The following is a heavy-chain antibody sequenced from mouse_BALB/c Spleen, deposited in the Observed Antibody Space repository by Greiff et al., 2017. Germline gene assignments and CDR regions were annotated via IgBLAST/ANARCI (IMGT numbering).Heavy chain of an antibody. V-gene: IGHV3-6*02. D-gene: IGHD1-1*01. CDR2: ISYDGSN. Sequence: VQLQQSGPGLVKPSQSLSLTCSVTGYSITSGYYWNWIRQFPGNKLEWMGYISYDGSNNYNPSLKNRISITRDTSKNQFFLKLNSVTTEDTATYYCAREGTYYYGSSPAYWGQGTLVTVSA. CDR1: GYSITSGYY. CDR3: AREGTYYYGSSPAY. J-gene: IGHJ3*01.